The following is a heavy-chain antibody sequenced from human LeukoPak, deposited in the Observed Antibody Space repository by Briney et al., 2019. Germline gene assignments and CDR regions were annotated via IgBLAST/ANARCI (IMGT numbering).Heavy chain of an antibody. J-gene: IGHJ4*02. CDR2: ISPHNGHT. V-gene: IGHV1-18*01. CDR3: ARLGDSSGWSNY. D-gene: IGHD6-19*01. CDR1: GYTFTNNG. Sequence: ASVKVSCKASGYTFTNNGITWVRQAPGQGLEWMGWISPHNGHTQYAQKFQDRVTMTTDTSTSTAYMGLRSLRSDDTAVYYCARLGDSSGWSNYWGQGTLVTVSS.